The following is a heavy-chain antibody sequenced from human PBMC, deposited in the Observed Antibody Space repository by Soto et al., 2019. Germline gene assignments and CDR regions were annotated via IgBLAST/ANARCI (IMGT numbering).Heavy chain of an antibody. V-gene: IGHV1-3*01. J-gene: IGHJ3*02. D-gene: IGHD3-22*01. Sequence: ASVKVSCKASGYTFTSYAMHWVRQAPGQRLEWMGWINAGNGNTKYSQKFQGRVTITRDTSASTAYMELSSLRSEDTAVYYCAREYYDSSGYYYMLNVFEIWGQGTMVTVSS. CDR3: AREYYDSSGYYYMLNVFEI. CDR2: INAGNGNT. CDR1: GYTFTSYA.